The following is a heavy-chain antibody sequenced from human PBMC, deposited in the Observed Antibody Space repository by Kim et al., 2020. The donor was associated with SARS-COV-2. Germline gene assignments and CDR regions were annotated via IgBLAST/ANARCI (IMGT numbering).Heavy chain of an antibody. J-gene: IGHJ4*02. CDR2: ISSSSSYT. CDR1: GFTFSDYY. V-gene: IGHV3-11*06. Sequence: GGSLRLSCAASGFTFSDYYMSWIRQAPGKGLEWVSYISSSSSYTNYADSVKGRFTISRDNAKNSLYLQMNSLRAEDTAVYYCASSYYGSGSYVLGGYFDYWGQGTLVTVSS. CDR3: ASSYYGSGSYVLGGYFDY. D-gene: IGHD3-10*01.